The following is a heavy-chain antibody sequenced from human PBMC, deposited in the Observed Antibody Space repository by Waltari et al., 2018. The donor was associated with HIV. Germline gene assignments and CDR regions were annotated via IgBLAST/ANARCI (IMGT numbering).Heavy chain of an antibody. CDR3: ARGGVALGYCTNGVCWTYGDY. Sequence: EVQLVQSGAEVKKPGESLKISCQGSGYSFTSYWLGWVRQMPGKGLAGMGCIYPGDSDTRYSPSFQGQVTISADKSISTAYLQWSSLKASDTAMYYCARGGVALGYCTNGVCWTYGDYWGQGTLVTVSS. CDR2: IYPGDSDT. D-gene: IGHD2-8*01. V-gene: IGHV5-51*03. J-gene: IGHJ4*02. CDR1: GYSFTSYW.